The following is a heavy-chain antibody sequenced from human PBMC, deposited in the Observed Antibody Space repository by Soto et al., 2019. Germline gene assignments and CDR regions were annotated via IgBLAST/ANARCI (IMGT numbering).Heavy chain of an antibody. V-gene: IGHV2-5*01. CDR2: IDWNDDK. J-gene: IGHJ4*02. Sequence: QITLKESGPTLVKPTQTLTLTCTFSGFSLSSSGVGVGWIRQPPGKALEWVALIDWNDDKRSRPSLSSRLTIAKDTSKNQVVLTMTNVDPVDTATYYCAQCLGGGNSCYFDYWGQGALVTVSS. CDR1: GFSLSSSGVG. D-gene: IGHD2-21*02. CDR3: AQCLGGGNSCYFDY.